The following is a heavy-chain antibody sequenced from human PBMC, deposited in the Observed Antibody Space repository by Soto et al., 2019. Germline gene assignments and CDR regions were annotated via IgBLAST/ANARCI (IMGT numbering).Heavy chain of an antibody. Sequence: SETLSLTCAVSGGSISSGDYYWSWIRQPPGKGLEWIGYIYYSGSTYYNPSLKSRVTISVDTSKNQFSLKLSSVTAADTAVYYCARLLWFGEWKGWFDPWGQGTLVTVSS. CDR2: IYYSGST. CDR3: ARLLWFGEWKGWFDP. J-gene: IGHJ5*02. CDR1: GGSISSGDYY. D-gene: IGHD3-10*01. V-gene: IGHV4-30-4*01.